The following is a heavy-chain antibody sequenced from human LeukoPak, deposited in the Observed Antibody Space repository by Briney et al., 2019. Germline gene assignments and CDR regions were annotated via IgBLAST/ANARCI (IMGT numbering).Heavy chain of an antibody. J-gene: IGHJ4*02. D-gene: IGHD6-6*01. V-gene: IGHV4-59*01. CDR2: IYYSGST. Sequence: SETLSLTCTVSGGSISSYYWSWIRQPPGKGLEWIGYIYYSGSTNYNPSLKSRVTISVDTSKNQFSLKLSSVTAADTAVYYCARDSNSAEWSRFDYWGQGTLVTVSS. CDR1: GGSISSYY. CDR3: ARDSNSAEWSRFDY.